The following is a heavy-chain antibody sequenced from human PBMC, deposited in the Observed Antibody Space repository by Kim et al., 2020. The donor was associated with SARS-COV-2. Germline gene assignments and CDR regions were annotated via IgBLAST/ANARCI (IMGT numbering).Heavy chain of an antibody. V-gene: IGHV3-15*01. Sequence: DATGKGRFTISRDDSKNTLYLQMNSLKTEDTAVYYCTTEDVVRGVTPFDYWGQGTLVTVSS. CDR3: TTEDVVRGVTPFDY. D-gene: IGHD3-10*01. J-gene: IGHJ4*02.